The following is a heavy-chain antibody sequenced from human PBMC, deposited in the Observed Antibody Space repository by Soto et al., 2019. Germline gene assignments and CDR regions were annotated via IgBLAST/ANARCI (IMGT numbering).Heavy chain of an antibody. J-gene: IGHJ6*02. D-gene: IGHD6-13*01. CDR2: INPNSGGT. CDR3: ASSGLPDSSSWHGDYYGMDV. Sequence: ASVKVSCKASGYTFTGYYMHWVRQAPGQGLEWMGWINPNSGGTNYAQKFQGRVTMTRDTSISTAYMELSRLRSDDTAVYYCASSGLPDSSSWHGDYYGMDVWGQGTTVTVSS. CDR1: GYTFTGYY. V-gene: IGHV1-2*02.